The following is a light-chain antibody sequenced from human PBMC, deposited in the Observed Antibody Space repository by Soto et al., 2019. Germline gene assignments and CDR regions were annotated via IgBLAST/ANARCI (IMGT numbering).Light chain of an antibody. V-gene: IGKV3-15*01. CDR3: QQYNNWLTWT. CDR1: QSVSSN. Sequence: EVVMTQSPATLSVSPGERATLSCRASQSVSSNLAWYQQKPGQAPRLLIYGASTRATGIPARFSGSGSGTEFTLSICSLQSEDFAVYYCQQYNNWLTWTFGQGTK. CDR2: GAS. J-gene: IGKJ1*01.